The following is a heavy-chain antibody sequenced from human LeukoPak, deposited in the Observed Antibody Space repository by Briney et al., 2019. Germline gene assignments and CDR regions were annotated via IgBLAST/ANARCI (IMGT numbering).Heavy chain of an antibody. CDR1: GYTFTGYY. CDR2: INPNSGGT. D-gene: IGHD2-21*02. CDR3: ARDSLLYCGGDCYFDY. J-gene: IGHJ4*02. Sequence: ASVKVSCKPSGYTFTGYYMHWVRQAPGQRLEWMGWINPNSGGTNYAQKFQGRVTMTRDTSISTAYMELYSLTSDDTAVYYCARDSLLYCGGDCYFDYWGQGTLVTVSS. V-gene: IGHV1-2*02.